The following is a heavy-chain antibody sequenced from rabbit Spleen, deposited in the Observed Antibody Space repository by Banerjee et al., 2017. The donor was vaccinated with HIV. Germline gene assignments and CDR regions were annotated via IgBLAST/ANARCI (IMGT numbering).Heavy chain of an antibody. J-gene: IGHJ4*01. Sequence: QEQLVESGGGLVQPEGSLTLTCTASGFSFRNSYYVCWVRQAPGKGLEWIGYIDPLFGITYYANWVNGRFSISRENAQNTVFLQMTSLTAADTATYFCARDGAGGSYFALWGPGTLVTVS. CDR1: GFSFRNSYY. CDR3: ARDGAGGSYFAL. V-gene: IGHV1S45*01. CDR2: IDPLFGIT. D-gene: IGHD8-1*01.